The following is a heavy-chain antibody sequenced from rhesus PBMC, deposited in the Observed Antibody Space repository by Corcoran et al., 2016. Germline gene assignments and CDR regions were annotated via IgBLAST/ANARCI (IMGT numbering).Heavy chain of an antibody. CDR2: NYGSSTST. Sequence: QVQLQESGPGVVKPSETLSLTCAVSGGSISDSYRWSWIRQPPGKGLEWIGYNYGSSTSTNYNPALKSRVTISKDTSKNQFSLKLSSVTAADTAVYYCARGTVLVVVATWGQGVLVTVSS. V-gene: IGHV4S10*01. J-gene: IGHJ4*01. D-gene: IGHD2-21*01. CDR3: ARGTVLVVVAT. CDR1: GGSISDSYR.